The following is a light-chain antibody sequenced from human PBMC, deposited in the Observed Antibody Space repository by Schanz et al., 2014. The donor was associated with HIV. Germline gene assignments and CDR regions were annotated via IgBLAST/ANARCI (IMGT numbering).Light chain of an antibody. CDR3: QQRSNWPPLT. Sequence: DIQMTQSPSTLSASVGDRVTITCRASQSISTWLAWYQQRPGKAPKLLIYKASSLPTGVPSGFRGSGSGTEFTLTISSVEPEDFAVYYCQQRSNWPPLTFGGGTKVEIK. CDR1: QSISTW. CDR2: KAS. V-gene: IGKV1-5*03. J-gene: IGKJ4*01.